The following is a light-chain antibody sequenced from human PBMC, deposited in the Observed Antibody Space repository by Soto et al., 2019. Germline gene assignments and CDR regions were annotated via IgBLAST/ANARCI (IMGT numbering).Light chain of an antibody. V-gene: IGLV1-40*01. CDR1: SSNIGAGYE. CDR2: ANT. Sequence: QAVVTQPPSVSGAPGQRVTISCTGSSSNIGAGYEVHWYQQLPGTAPKLLIYANTNRPSGVPDRFSGSKSGTSASLTISGLQAEDEADYYCSSYTSSGVFGGGTKLTVL. CDR3: SSYTSSGV. J-gene: IGLJ3*02.